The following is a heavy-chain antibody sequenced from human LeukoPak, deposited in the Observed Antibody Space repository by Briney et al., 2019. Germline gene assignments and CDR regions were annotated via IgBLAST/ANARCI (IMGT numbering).Heavy chain of an antibody. CDR3: ARDCRSSTGCFFDY. Sequence: GGSLRLSCAASGFTFSSYSLNWVRQASGKGLEWISYISSSSTPIFYADSVKGRFTISRDNAQNSLYLQMNSLRDEDTAVYYCARDCRSSTGCFFDYWGQGALVTVSS. CDR1: GFTFSSYS. CDR2: ISSSSTPI. V-gene: IGHV3-48*02. J-gene: IGHJ4*02. D-gene: IGHD2-2*01.